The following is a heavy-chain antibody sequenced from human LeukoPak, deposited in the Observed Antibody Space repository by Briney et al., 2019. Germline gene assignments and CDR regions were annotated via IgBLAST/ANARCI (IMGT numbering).Heavy chain of an antibody. CDR3: ARDTYYYGSGPKFNYYYYYMDV. J-gene: IGHJ6*03. CDR2: ISAYNGNT. D-gene: IGHD3-10*01. V-gene: IGHV1-18*01. CDR1: GYTFTSYG. Sequence: GASVKVSCKASGYTFTSYGISWVRQAPGQGLEWMGWISAYNGNTNYAQKLQGRVTMTTDTSTSTAYMELRSLRSDDTAVYYCARDTYYYGSGPKFNYYYYYMDVWGKGTTVTVSS.